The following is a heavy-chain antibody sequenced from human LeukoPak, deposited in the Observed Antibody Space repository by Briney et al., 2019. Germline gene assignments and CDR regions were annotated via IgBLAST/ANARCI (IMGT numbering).Heavy chain of an antibody. J-gene: IGHJ4*02. V-gene: IGHV1-18*01. CDR2: ISAYNGNT. CDR1: GYTFTSYG. CDR3: AREGGPYYYDSSGCYPAESSQGLSVY. Sequence: ASVKVSCKASGYTFTSYGISWVRQAPGQGLEWMGWISAYNGNTNYAQKLQGRVTMTTDTSTSTAYMELRSLRSDDTAVYYCAREGGPYYYDSSGCYPAESSQGLSVYWGQGTLVTVSS. D-gene: IGHD3-22*01.